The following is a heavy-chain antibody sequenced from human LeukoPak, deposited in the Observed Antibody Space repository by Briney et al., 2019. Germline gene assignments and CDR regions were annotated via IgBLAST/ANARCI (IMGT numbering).Heavy chain of an antibody. D-gene: IGHD6-19*01. J-gene: IGHJ4*02. V-gene: IGHV3-7*03. Sequence: GGSLRLSCAASGFTFSSYWMNWARQAPGKGLEWVASINHNGNVNYYVDSVKGRFTISRDNAKNSLYLQMSNLRAEDTAVYYCASLYSSGLGCFDYWGQGTLVTVSS. CDR1: GFTFSSYW. CDR2: INHNGNVN. CDR3: ASLYSSGLGCFDY.